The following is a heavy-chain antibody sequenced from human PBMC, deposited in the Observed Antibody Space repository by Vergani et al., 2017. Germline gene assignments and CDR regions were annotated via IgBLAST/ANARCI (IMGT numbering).Heavy chain of an antibody. CDR1: GGSISSGSYY. CDR3: ARSMITFGGVIVELDY. CDR2: IYSSGST. D-gene: IGHD3-16*02. V-gene: IGHV4-31*03. Sequence: QVQLQESGPGLVKPSQTLSLTCTVSGGSISSGSYYWSWIRQHPGKGLEWIGYIYSSGSTYYNPSLKRRVSILVDTSKNQFSLKLRSATAADTAVYYCARSMITFGGVIVELDYWGQGTLVTVSS. J-gene: IGHJ4*02.